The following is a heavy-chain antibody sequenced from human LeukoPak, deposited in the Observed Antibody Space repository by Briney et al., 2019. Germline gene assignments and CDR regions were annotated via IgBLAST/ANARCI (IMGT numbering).Heavy chain of an antibody. Sequence: ASVKVSCKASGYTFTGYYMHWVRQAPGQELEWMGWINPNSGGTNYAQKFQGRVTMTRDTSISTAYMELSRLRSDDTAVYYCARDPDDFWSGYYSHWGQGTLVTVSS. CDR2: INPNSGGT. CDR1: GYTFTGYY. CDR3: ARDPDDFWSGYYSH. J-gene: IGHJ4*02. D-gene: IGHD3-3*01. V-gene: IGHV1-2*02.